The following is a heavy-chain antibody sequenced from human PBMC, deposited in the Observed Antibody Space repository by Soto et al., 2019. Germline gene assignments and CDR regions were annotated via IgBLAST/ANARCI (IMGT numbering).Heavy chain of an antibody. CDR1: GYTFTSYY. CDR3: AREAQIVVVPAAPGWWFDP. D-gene: IGHD2-2*01. Sequence: ASVKVSCKASGYTFTSYYMHWVRQAPGQGLEWMGIINPSGGSTSYAQKFQGRVTMTRDTSMSTVYMELSSLRSEDTAVYYCAREAQIVVVPAAPGWWFDPWGQGTLVTVSS. J-gene: IGHJ5*02. CDR2: INPSGGST. V-gene: IGHV1-46*01.